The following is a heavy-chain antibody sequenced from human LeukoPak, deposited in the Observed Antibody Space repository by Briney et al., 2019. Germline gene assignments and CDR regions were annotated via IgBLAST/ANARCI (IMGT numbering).Heavy chain of an antibody. CDR2: IYSSGYT. J-gene: IGHJ5*01. CDR1: GDSISSYY. Sequence: SETLSLTCVVSGDSISSYYWNWIRQPAGEGLEWIGRIYSSGYTNDNPSLKSRVTMSIDTSKNQFSLKLRSVTAADTALYYCARGTSCSLYDWLDSWGQGTLVTVSS. D-gene: IGHD6-13*01. CDR3: ARGTSCSLYDWLDS. V-gene: IGHV4-4*07.